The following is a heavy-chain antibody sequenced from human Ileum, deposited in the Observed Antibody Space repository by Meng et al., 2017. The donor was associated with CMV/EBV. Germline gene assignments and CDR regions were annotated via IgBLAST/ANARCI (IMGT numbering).Heavy chain of an antibody. J-gene: IGHJ4*02. D-gene: IGHD4-23*01. V-gene: IGHV4-34*01. CDR3: ASSEVTTEY. Sequence: VSLTCAVYGGSFSGYYWSWIRQPPGKGLEWIGEINHSGSTNYNPSLKSRVTISVDTSKNQFSLKLSSVTAADTAVYYCASSEVTTEYWGQGTLVTVSS. CDR1: GGSFSGYY. CDR2: INHSGST.